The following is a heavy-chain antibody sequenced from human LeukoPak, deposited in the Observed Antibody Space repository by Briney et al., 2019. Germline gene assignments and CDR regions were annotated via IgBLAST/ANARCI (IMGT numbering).Heavy chain of an antibody. Sequence: PGGCLRLSCAASGFIFSTYWMNWVRQAPGKGLEWVAGISGDGSGRDYVDSVRGRFTISRDNAKNSLYLQMNSLTAEDTAVYYCGRDPDSWGQGTVVTVSS. CDR2: ISGDGSGR. V-gene: IGHV3-7*04. J-gene: IGHJ5*01. CDR3: GRDPDS. CDR1: GFIFSTYW.